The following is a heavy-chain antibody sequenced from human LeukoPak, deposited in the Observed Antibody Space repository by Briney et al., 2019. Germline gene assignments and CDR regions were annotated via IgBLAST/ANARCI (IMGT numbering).Heavy chain of an antibody. CDR2: IYYSGST. J-gene: IGHJ4*02. CDR1: GGSISSSSYY. V-gene: IGHV4-39*01. Sequence: KPSETLSLTCTVSGGSISSSSYYWGWIRQPPGKGLEWIGSIYYSGSTYYNPSLRSRVTISVDTSKNQFSLKLSSVTAADTAVYYCARLTTAMVRGVIGDYWGQGTLVTVSS. CDR3: ARLTTAMVRGVIGDY. D-gene: IGHD3-10*01.